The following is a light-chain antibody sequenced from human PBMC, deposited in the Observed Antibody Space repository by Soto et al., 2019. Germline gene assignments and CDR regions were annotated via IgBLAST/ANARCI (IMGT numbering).Light chain of an antibody. CDR3: QSYDSSLSGYV. CDR1: SSNIGAGYD. J-gene: IGLJ1*01. V-gene: IGLV1-40*01. CDR2: ANI. Sequence: QSVLTQPPSVSGAPGQRVTISCTGSSSNIGAGYDVHWYQHLPGTAPKLLIYANINRPSGVPDRFSGSKSGTSASLAITGFQPEDEAEYYCQSYDSSLSGYVFGTGTKLTVL.